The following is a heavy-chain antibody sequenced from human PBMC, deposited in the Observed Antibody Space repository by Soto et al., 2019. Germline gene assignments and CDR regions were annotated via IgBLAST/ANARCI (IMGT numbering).Heavy chain of an antibody. CDR3: ARVGGYNKANDY. CDR2: ISGSAGTT. V-gene: IGHV3-23*01. Sequence: EVQLLESGGGLVQPGGSPRLSCAASGFSFRSYAMSWVRQAPGKGLEWVSGISGSAGTTNYADSVKGRFTISRDNSKNTLHLQMNSLRGEDTAMYYCARVGGYNKANDYWGQGTLVTVSS. CDR1: GFSFRSYA. D-gene: IGHD6-25*01. J-gene: IGHJ4*02.